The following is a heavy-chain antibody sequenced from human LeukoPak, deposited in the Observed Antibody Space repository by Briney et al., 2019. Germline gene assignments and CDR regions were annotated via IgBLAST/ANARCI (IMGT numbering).Heavy chain of an antibody. CDR3: AREENPYYYYYYMDV. D-gene: IGHD1-14*01. V-gene: IGHV1-46*01. CDR2: IIPSDGFT. J-gene: IGHJ6*03. CDR1: GYTFSTYY. Sequence: ASVKVSCKASGYTFSTYYVHWVRQAPGQGLEWMGMIIPSDGFTSYAQKFQGRVTMTRDMSTSTVYMELSSLRSDDTAVYYCAREENPYYYYYYMDVWGKGTTVTISS.